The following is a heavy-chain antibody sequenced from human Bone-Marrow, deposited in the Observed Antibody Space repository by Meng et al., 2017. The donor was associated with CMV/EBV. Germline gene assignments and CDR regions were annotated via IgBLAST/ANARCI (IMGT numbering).Heavy chain of an antibody. CDR3: ARRERAERSGYSHFDY. D-gene: IGHD3-3*01. V-gene: IGHV4-4*02. CDR1: GGSISSSNW. CDR2: IYHSGST. Sequence: SETLSLTCAVSGGSISSSNWWSWVRQPPGKGLEWIGEIYHSGSTNYNPSLKSRVTISVDKSKNQFSLKLSSVTAADTAVYYCARRERAERSGYSHFDYWGRGTLVTVSS. J-gene: IGHJ4*02.